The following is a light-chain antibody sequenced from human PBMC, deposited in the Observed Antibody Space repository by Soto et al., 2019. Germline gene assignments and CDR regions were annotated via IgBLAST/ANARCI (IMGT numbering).Light chain of an antibody. CDR1: QSVDNNY. CDR2: DAS. J-gene: IGKJ4*01. Sequence: EIVLTQSPGTLSLSPGERATLSCRASQSVDNNYLAWFQQKPGQAPRLLIYDASSRATGIPDRFSGSGSGTDFTLTISRLEPEDFAVYYCQQCAHLPLTFGGGTKVEIK. V-gene: IGKV3-20*01. CDR3: QQCAHLPLT.